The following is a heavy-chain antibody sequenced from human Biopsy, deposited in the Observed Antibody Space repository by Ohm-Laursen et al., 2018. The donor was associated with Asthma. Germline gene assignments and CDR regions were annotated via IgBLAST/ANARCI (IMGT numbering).Heavy chain of an antibody. J-gene: IGHJ4*02. CDR1: GFRFPIYG. D-gene: IGHD6-6*01. CDR3: ARGKTWGRSYYFDY. CDR2: IFFDGSNK. V-gene: IGHV3-30*19. Sequence: SLRLSCAAPGFRFPIYGMHWVRQAPGKGLEWVAGIFFDGSNKYYADSVKGRFTISRDNSKDTLYLQVNSLRGDDTAVYYCARGKTWGRSYYFDYWGQGTLVTVSS.